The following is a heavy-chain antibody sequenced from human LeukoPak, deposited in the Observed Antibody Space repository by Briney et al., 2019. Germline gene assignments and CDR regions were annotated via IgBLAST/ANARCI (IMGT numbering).Heavy chain of an antibody. CDR2: INPNSGGT. J-gene: IGHJ4*02. CDR1: GYTFTSYY. CDR3: ARDRGAGDTAMSQRARYYFDY. D-gene: IGHD5-18*01. Sequence: AASVKVSCKASGYTFTSYYMHWVRQAPGQGLEWMGWINPNSGGTNYAQKFQSRVTMTRDTSISTAYMELSRLRSDDTAVYYCARDRGAGDTAMSQRARYYFDYWGQGTLVTVSS. V-gene: IGHV1-2*02.